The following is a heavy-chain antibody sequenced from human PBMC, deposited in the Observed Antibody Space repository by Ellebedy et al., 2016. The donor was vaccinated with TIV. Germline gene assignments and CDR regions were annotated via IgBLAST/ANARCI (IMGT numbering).Heavy chain of an antibody. V-gene: IGHV4-59*01. CDR1: GASISSYY. CDR2: IYYSGST. CDR3: ARDAVYYYGSGSYYTFSHWFDP. D-gene: IGHD3-10*01. Sequence: SETLSLTXTVPGASISSYYWTWIRQPPGKGLEWIGYIYYSGSTNYNPSLKSRVTISVDTSKNQFSLKLSSVTAADTAVYYCARDAVYYYGSGSYYTFSHWFDPWGQGTLVTVSS. J-gene: IGHJ5*02.